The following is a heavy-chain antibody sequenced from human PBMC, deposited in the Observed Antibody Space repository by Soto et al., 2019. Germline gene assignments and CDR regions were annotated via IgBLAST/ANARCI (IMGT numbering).Heavy chain of an antibody. CDR1: GGSISSYY. V-gene: IGHV4-59*12. D-gene: IGHD3-10*01. CDR2: IFYSGST. J-gene: IGHJ4*02. Sequence: SETLSLTCTVSGGSISSYYWSWIRQPPGNRLEWIGYIFYSGSTNYNPPLKSRVTISIGTPKNQFSLELTSVTAADTAVYYCARGLFSGDAYSGGWYYFDSWGQGTLVTVSS. CDR3: ARGLFSGDAYSGGWYYFDS.